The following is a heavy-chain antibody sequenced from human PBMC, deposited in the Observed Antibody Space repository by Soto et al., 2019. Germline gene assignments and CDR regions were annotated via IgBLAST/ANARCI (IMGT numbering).Heavy chain of an antibody. CDR2: IGAYNKNI. Sequence: ASMKVSCKASGYIFNNYGISWVRQAPGQGLEWMGRIGAYNKNIKYAQKLQGRVTVTTDTSTSTAYMELRSLRSDDTAVYYCARDLDGSGSYYTDYWGQ. J-gene: IGHJ4*02. CDR3: ARDLDGSGSYYTDY. CDR1: GYIFNNYG. D-gene: IGHD3-10*01. V-gene: IGHV1-18*01.